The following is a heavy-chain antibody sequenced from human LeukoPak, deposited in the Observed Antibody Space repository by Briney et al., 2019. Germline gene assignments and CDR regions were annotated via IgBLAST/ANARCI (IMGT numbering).Heavy chain of an antibody. V-gene: IGHV4-31*03. J-gene: IGHJ6*03. CDR3: ARHRLAARPTLYYYYYMDV. Sequence: SETLSLTCTVSGGSISSGGYYWSWIRQHPGKGLEWIGYIYYSGSTYYNPSLKSRVTISVDTSKNQFSLKLSSVTAADTAVYYCARHRLAARPTLYYYYYMDVWGKGTTVTVSS. CDR1: GGSISSGGYY. D-gene: IGHD6-6*01. CDR2: IYYSGST.